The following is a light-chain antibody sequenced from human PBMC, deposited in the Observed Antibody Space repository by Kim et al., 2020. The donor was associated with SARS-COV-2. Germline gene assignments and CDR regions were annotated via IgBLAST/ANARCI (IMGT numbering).Light chain of an antibody. CDR3: QQYYSTPQT. J-gene: IGKJ1*01. V-gene: IGKV4-1*01. CDR2: WAS. Sequence: DILMTQSPDSLAVSLGERATIHCKSSQSVLYSSNHKNYLAWYQQKPGQPPKLLIYWASTRESGVPDRFSGSGSGTDFTLTISSLQAEDVAVYYCQQYYSTPQTFGQGTKVDIK. CDR1: QSVLYSSNHKNY.